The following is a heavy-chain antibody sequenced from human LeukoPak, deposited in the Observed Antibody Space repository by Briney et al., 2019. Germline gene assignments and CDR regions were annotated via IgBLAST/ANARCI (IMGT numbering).Heavy chain of an antibody. CDR3: AKVAAAGTGYFDY. Sequence: AGGPLRLSCAASGFTLDDYAMHWVRQAPGKGLEWVSLISGDGGSTYYADSVKGRFTISRDNSKNSLHLQMNSLRTEDTALYYCAKVAAAGTGYFDYWGQGTLVTVSS. CDR1: GFTLDDYA. D-gene: IGHD6-13*01. V-gene: IGHV3-43*02. J-gene: IGHJ4*02. CDR2: ISGDGGST.